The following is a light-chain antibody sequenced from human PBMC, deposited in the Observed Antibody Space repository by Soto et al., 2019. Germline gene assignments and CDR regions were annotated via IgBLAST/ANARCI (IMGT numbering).Light chain of an antibody. CDR1: TSDVGAYNS. CDR3: CSYAGSDSFYV. V-gene: IGLV2-11*01. Sequence: QSVLTQPRSVSGSRGQSVTISCTGTTSDVGAYNSVSWYQHQAGKVPNLLIYDVTKRPSGVPDRFSGSKSGNTASLTISGLQADDEADYFCCSYAGSDSFYVFGTGTKLTVL. CDR2: DVT. J-gene: IGLJ1*01.